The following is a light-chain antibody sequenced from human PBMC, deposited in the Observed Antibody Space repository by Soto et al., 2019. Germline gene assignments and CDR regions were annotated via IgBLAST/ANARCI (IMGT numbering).Light chain of an antibody. V-gene: IGKV1-33*01. CDR3: QQYDNSPPWT. Sequence: DIQMTQSPSSLSASVGDRVTITCQASQDISNYLNWYQQKPGKAPKLLIYDASNLETGVPSRFSGSGSGTYFSFTISSLQPEDIATDYCQQYDNSPPWTFGQGTKVEIK. CDR1: QDISNY. J-gene: IGKJ1*01. CDR2: DAS.